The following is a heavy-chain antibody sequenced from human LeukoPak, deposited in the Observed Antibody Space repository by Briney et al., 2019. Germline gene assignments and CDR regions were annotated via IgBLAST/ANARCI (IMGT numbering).Heavy chain of an antibody. V-gene: IGHV4-61*02. CDR2: IYTSGST. CDR3: ARVGGRSAVVVVAPRQVPRKYNWFDP. Sequence: PSETLSLTCTVSGGSISSGSYYWSWIRQPAGKGLEWIGRIYTSGSTNYNPSLKSRVTISVDTSKNQFSLKLSSVTAADTAVYYCARVGGRSAVVVVAPRQVPRKYNWFDPWGQGTLVTVSS. CDR1: GGSISSGSYY. D-gene: IGHD2-15*01. J-gene: IGHJ5*02.